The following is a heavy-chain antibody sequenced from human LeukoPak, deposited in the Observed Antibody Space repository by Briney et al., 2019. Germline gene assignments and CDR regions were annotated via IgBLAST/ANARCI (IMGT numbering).Heavy chain of an antibody. CDR1: GYTLTELS. V-gene: IGHV1-24*01. CDR3: ATYLAAARPMGL. D-gene: IGHD6-13*01. J-gene: IGHJ4*02. Sequence: ALVKVSCKVSGYTLTELSMHWVRQAPGKGLEWMGGFDPEDGETIYAQKFQGRVTMTEDTSTDTAYMELTSLRSEDTAVYYCATYLAAARPMGLWGQGTLVTVSS. CDR2: FDPEDGET.